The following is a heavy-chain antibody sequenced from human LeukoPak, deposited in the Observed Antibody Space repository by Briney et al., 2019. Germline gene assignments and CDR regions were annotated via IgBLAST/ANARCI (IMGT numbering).Heavy chain of an antibody. CDR2: INPKTGNT. CDR1: GYTFANYD. CDR3: ARNGDHDV. J-gene: IGHJ4*02. D-gene: IGHD4-17*01. V-gene: IGHV1-8*03. Sequence: ASVKVSCKASGYTFANYDINWVRHATRQGLEWMGWINPKTGNTAYAQRFQGRVTITTNTSMSSAYMDLSNLRSEDTAVYYCARNGDHDVWGQGTLVSVSS.